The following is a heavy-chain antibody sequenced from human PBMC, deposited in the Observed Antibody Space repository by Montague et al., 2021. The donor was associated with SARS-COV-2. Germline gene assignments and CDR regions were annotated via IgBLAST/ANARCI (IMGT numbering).Heavy chain of an antibody. Sequence: SLRLSCAASGFTFNTYWMNWVRQEPGKGLVSISRINSDETSISYADSVKGRFTVFRDNTKNILYLQVNSLRVEDTAVYYCAMGWLPDFWGQGTQVTVSS. CDR1: GFTFNTYW. CDR3: AMGWLPDF. CDR2: INSDETSI. J-gene: IGHJ4*02. V-gene: IGHV3-74*03. D-gene: IGHD5-12*01.